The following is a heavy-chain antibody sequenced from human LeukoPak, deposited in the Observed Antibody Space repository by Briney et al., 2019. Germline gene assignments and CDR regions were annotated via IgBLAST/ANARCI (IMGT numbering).Heavy chain of an antibody. CDR1: GFTFSSYG. Sequence: GGSLRLSCAASGFTFSSYGMHWVRQAPGKGLEWVAVISYDGSNKYYADSVKGRFTIYRDNSKNTLYLQMNSLRAEDTAVYYCAKDGGMDVWGQGTTVTVSS. CDR2: ISYDGSNK. J-gene: IGHJ6*02. CDR3: AKDGGMDV. V-gene: IGHV3-30*18.